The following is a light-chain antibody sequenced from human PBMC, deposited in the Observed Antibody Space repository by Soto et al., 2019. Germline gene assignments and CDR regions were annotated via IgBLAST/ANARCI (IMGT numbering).Light chain of an antibody. CDR3: QQYNSYYT. Sequence: DIQMTQSPSTLSVSVGDRVTITCRASQSIISNLLAWYQQKPGKPPKLLIYKASTLQSGVPSRFRGTGSGTEFTLTISSLQPDDFATYYCQQYNSYYTFGQGTKLEIK. CDR2: KAS. V-gene: IGKV1-5*03. J-gene: IGKJ2*01. CDR1: QSIISNL.